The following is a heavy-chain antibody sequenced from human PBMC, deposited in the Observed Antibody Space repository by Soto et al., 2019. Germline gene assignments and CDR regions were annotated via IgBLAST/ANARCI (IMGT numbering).Heavy chain of an antibody. CDR2: ISGSGGST. CDR1: RLSFGSYS. J-gene: IGHJ3*02. Sequence: GGSLRLSCSTSRLSFGSYSMSWVRQAPGKGLEWVSAISGSGGSTYYADSVKGRFTISRDNSKNTLYLQMNSLRAEDTAVYYCAKYSSGWYHAFDIWGQGTMVTVSS. D-gene: IGHD6-19*01. V-gene: IGHV3-23*01. CDR3: AKYSSGWYHAFDI.